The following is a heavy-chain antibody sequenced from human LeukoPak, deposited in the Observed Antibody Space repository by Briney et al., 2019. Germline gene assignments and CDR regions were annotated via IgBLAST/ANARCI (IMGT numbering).Heavy chain of an antibody. CDR2: TKQDGSEK. CDR3: AKYLFGSY. D-gene: IGHD3-10*02. CDR1: GFTFSSYW. Sequence: PGGSLRLSCAASGFTFSSYWMSWVHQAPGKGLEWVANTKQDGSEKYYVDSVKGRFTISRDNAKSSLHLQMNSLRAEDTAVYYCAKYLFGSYWGQGTLVTVSS. V-gene: IGHV3-7*03. J-gene: IGHJ4*02.